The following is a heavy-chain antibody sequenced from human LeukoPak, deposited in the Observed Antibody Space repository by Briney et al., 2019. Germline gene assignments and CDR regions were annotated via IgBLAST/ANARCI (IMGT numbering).Heavy chain of an antibody. Sequence: PSQTLSLTCTVSGGSISSGSYYWSWIRQPAGKGLEWIGRIYTSGSTNYNPSLKSRVTISVDTSKNQFSLKLSSVTAADTAVYYCARDFPHSSSWYYFDYWGQGTLVTVSS. D-gene: IGHD6-13*01. CDR1: GGSISSGSYY. CDR3: ARDFPHSSSWYYFDY. CDR2: IYTSGST. V-gene: IGHV4-61*02. J-gene: IGHJ4*02.